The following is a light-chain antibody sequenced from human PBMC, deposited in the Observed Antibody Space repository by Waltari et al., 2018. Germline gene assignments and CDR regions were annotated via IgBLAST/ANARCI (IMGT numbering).Light chain of an antibody. V-gene: IGLV2-14*03. J-gene: IGLJ2*01. CDR2: DVS. CDR1: LSDVGGYNY. CDR3: SSYTSSSTVV. Sequence: QSALTQPASVSGSPGQSITIARTGTLSDVGGYNYVSWYQQHPGKAPKLMIYDVSNRPSGVSNRFSGSKSGNTASLTISGLQAEDEADYYCSSYTSSSTVVFGGGTKLTVL.